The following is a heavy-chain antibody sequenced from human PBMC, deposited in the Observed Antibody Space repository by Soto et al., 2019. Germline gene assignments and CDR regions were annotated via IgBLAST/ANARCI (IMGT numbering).Heavy chain of an antibody. CDR3: ARVNTTMGVIDY. Sequence: PSETLSLTCVVSGDSISSGGYSWSWIRQPPGRGLEWIGYIYHSGSTYYNSSLKSRVTISGDRPKNQFSLKLSSVTAADTAVYYCARVNTTMGVIDYWGQGTLVTVSS. CDR2: IYHSGST. J-gene: IGHJ4*02. D-gene: IGHD5-18*01. CDR1: GDSISSGGYS. V-gene: IGHV4-30-2*01.